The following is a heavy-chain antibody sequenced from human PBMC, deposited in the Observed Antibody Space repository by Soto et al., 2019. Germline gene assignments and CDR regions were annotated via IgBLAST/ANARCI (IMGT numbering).Heavy chain of an antibody. CDR1: GYTFINYY. Sequence: QVQLVQSGAEVKKPGASVKISCRSSGYTFINYYVHWVRQAPAQGLAWMGMINPSGGRTTYPQKFQGRVTMTRDTSTSTVYVELSSLRSDDTAVFYCAREKASTSLLTHYYYAMDVWGQGTTVTVSS. V-gene: IGHV1-46*01. CDR3: AREKASTSLLTHYYYAMDV. CDR2: INPSGGRT. J-gene: IGHJ6*02.